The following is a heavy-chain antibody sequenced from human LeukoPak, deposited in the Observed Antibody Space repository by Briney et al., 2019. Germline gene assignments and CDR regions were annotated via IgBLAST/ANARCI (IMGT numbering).Heavy chain of an antibody. CDR3: ARDGYSSGWLYAFDI. D-gene: IGHD6-19*01. V-gene: IGHV3-74*01. Sequence: GGSLRLSCAASGFTFGDYWMHWVRQAPGKGLVWVSRIISDGSSASYADSVKGRFTMSRDNAKNTLHLQMNSLRVEDTAVYYCARDGYSSGWLYAFDIWGQGTMVTVSS. CDR2: IISDGSSA. CDR1: GFTFGDYW. J-gene: IGHJ3*02.